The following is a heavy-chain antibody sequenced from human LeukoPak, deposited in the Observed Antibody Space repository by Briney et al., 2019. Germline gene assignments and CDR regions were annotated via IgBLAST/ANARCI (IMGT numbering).Heavy chain of an antibody. Sequence: SETLSLTCAVSGGSISSGGYSWSWIRQPPGKGLEWIGYIYHSGSTYYNPSLKSRVTISVDRSKNQSSLKLSSVTAADTAVYYCARGYYGSGSYLDAFDIWGQGTMVTVSS. CDR3: ARGYYGSGSYLDAFDI. CDR2: IYHSGST. CDR1: GGSISSGGYS. V-gene: IGHV4-30-2*01. D-gene: IGHD3-10*01. J-gene: IGHJ3*02.